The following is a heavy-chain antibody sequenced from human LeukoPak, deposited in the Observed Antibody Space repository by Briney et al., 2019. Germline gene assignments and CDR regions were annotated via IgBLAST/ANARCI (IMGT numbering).Heavy chain of an antibody. Sequence: GGSLRLSCAASGFTYSDYGMHWVRQAPGRGLEWVAFILNDGTWEYYPDSVKGRLTISRDNSRNTLYLQKNSVRLEDTAIYYCVKGGSISHNWFDSWGQETLVTVSS. CDR2: ILNDGTWE. CDR1: GFTYSDYG. D-gene: IGHD3-16*01. V-gene: IGHV3-30*02. CDR3: VKGGSISHNWFDS. J-gene: IGHJ5*01.